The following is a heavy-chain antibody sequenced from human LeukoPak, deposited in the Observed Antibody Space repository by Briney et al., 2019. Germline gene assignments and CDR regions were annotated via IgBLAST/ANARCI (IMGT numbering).Heavy chain of an antibody. Sequence: SETLSLTCAVYGGSFSGYYWSWIRQPPGKGLEWIGVINHSGSTNYNPSLKSRVTISVDTSKNQFSLKLSSVTAADTAVYYCARGVAYSLDSLNYYGMDVWGQGTTVTVPS. V-gene: IGHV4-34*01. D-gene: IGHD5-18*01. CDR2: INHSGST. CDR3: ARGVAYSLDSLNYYGMDV. CDR1: GGSFSGYY. J-gene: IGHJ6*02.